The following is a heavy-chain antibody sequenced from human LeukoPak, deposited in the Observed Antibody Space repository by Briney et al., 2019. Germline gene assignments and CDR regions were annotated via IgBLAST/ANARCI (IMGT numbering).Heavy chain of an antibody. J-gene: IGHJ5*02. CDR2: IHHSGST. V-gene: IGHV4-34*01. CDR1: GGSFSGYY. Sequence: SETLSLTCAVYGGSFSGYYWGWIRQPPGKGLEWIGEIHHSGSTNYNPSLKSRVTISVDTSKNQFSLKLSSVTAADTAVYYCARGIRRGAMALPKFDPWGQGTLVTVSS. D-gene: IGHD5-18*01. CDR3: ARGIRRGAMALPKFDP.